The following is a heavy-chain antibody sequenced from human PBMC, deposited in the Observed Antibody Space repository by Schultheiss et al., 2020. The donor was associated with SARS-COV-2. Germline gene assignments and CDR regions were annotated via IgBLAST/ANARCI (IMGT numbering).Heavy chain of an antibody. D-gene: IGHD3-3*01. CDR1: GYTFTSYG. CDR3: ARDPPSYDFWSGYYSYFDP. J-gene: IGHJ5*02. Sequence: ASVKVSCKASGYTFTSYGISWVRQAPGQGLEWMGWISAYNSNTNYAQKFQGRLTMTTDTSTSTAYMELKSLRSDDTAVYYCARDPPSYDFWSGYYSYFDPWGQGTLVTVSS. CDR2: ISAYNSNT. V-gene: IGHV1-18*01.